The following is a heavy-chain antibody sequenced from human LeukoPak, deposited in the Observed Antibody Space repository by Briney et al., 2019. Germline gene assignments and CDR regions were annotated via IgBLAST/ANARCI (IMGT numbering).Heavy chain of an antibody. CDR3: ASTRYCRSTSCYDFDY. CDR1: GLTFSSHW. CDR2: IKQDGSEN. D-gene: IGHD2-2*01. J-gene: IGHJ4*02. Sequence: GGSLRLSCAASGLTFSSHWMHWVRQAPGKGLEWVANIKQDGSENYYVDSVKGRFTISRDNAKNSLYLQMNSLRAEDTAVYYCASTRYCRSTSCYDFDYWGQGTLVTVSS. V-gene: IGHV3-7*03.